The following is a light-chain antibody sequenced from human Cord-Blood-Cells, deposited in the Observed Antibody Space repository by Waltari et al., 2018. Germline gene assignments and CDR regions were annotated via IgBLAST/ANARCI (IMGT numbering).Light chain of an antibody. CDR1: QRVSSN. Sequence: EIVMTQSPATLSASPGERATLSCRASQRVSSNLAWYQQKPGQAPRLLIYGSSTRATGIPARFSGSGSGTEFTLTISSLQSEDFAVYYCQQYNNWPPWTFGQGTKVEIK. CDR2: GSS. V-gene: IGKV3-15*01. J-gene: IGKJ1*01. CDR3: QQYNNWPPWT.